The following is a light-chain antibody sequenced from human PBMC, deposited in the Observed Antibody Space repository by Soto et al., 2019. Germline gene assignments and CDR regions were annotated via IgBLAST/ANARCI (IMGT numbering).Light chain of an antibody. Sequence: EVVLTQSPATLSVSAGGTVTLSCRASQSVRTNVAWYQQIPGQAPRLLVYGASTRATGVPARFTGSGSGIKFSLTISSLLSEDSAFYYCQQYFNWPLTWTFGPGTKVQIK. V-gene: IGKV3-15*01. CDR3: QQYFNWPLTWT. J-gene: IGKJ1*01. CDR1: QSVRTN. CDR2: GAS.